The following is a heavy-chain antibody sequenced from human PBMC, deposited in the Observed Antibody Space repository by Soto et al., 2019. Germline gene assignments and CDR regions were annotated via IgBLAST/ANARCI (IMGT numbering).Heavy chain of an antibody. V-gene: IGHV4-59*08. D-gene: IGHD3-3*01. J-gene: IGHJ4*02. CDR2: IYHSGAT. CDR3: ASTPDNYDFWSGPRFDN. CDR1: RGSISSYY. Sequence: SETLSLTCTVSRGSISSYYWNWIRQSPGKGPEWIGYIYHSGATNYNPSLKSRVTISVDTSKNQFSLKLSSVTASDTAVYYCASTPDNYDFWSGPRFDNWALGTLVTVSS.